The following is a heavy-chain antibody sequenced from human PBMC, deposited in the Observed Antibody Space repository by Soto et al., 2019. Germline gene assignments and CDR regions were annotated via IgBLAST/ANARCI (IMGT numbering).Heavy chain of an antibody. CDR3: AKGPPYYNSDWYVDY. CDR2: LYSAGSA. D-gene: IGHD6-19*01. V-gene: IGHV3-66*02. J-gene: IGHJ4*02. Sequence: GGSLRLSCAASGFTVSSYPMSWARQAPGKGLEWVSVLYSAGSADFADSVKGRFTISRDNSKNTLYLQMNSLRAEDTAVYYCAKGPPYYNSDWYVDYWGQGTLVTVSS. CDR1: GFTVSSYP.